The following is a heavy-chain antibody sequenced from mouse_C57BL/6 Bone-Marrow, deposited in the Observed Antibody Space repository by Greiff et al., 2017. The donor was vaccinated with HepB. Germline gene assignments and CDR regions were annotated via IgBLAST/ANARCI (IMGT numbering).Heavy chain of an antibody. J-gene: IGHJ2*01. D-gene: IGHD1-1*01. Sequence: VQLQQPGAELVKPGASVKQSSKASGNTFTSYWMQGVKQRPGQGLEWIGEIDPSDSYTNYNQKFKGKATLTVDTSSSTAYLQLSSLTSEDSSVYYCARNFYGSSYAYWCQVIPPIVSS. V-gene: IGHV1-50*01. CDR3: ARNFYGSSYAY. CDR2: IDPSDSYT. CDR1: GNTFTSYW.